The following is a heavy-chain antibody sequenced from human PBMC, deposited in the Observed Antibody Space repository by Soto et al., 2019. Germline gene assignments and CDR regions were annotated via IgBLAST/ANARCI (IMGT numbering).Heavy chain of an antibody. CDR3: AKDRHAGYSSGSPNDY. CDR2: ISGSGGST. CDR1: GFTFSSYA. Sequence: GGSLRLSCAASGFTFSSYAMSWVRQAPGKGLEWVSAISGSGGSTYYADSVKGRFTISRDNSKNTLYLQMNSLRAEDTAVYYCAKDRHAGYSSGSPNDYWGQGTLVTVSS. V-gene: IGHV3-23*01. J-gene: IGHJ4*02. D-gene: IGHD6-19*01.